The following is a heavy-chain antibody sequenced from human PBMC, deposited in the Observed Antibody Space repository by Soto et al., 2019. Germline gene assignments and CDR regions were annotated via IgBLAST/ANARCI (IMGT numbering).Heavy chain of an antibody. Sequence: ASVKVSCKASGYTFTSYGSSWVRQAPGQGLEWMGWISAYNGNTNYAQKLQGRVTMTTDTSTSTAYMELRSLRSDDTAVYYCARGRMLRFLEWLLFGDAFDIWGQGTMVTVS. V-gene: IGHV1-18*01. CDR3: ARGRMLRFLEWLLFGDAFDI. J-gene: IGHJ3*02. CDR2: ISAYNGNT. D-gene: IGHD3-3*01. CDR1: GYTFTSYG.